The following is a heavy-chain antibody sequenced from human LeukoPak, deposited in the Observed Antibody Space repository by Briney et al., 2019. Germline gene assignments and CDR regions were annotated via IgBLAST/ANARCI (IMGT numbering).Heavy chain of an antibody. Sequence: SETLSLTCTVSGGSISSSSYYWGWIRQPPGKGLEWIGNIYYSGSTYYNPSLKSRVTISVDTSKNQFSLKLSSVTAADTAVYYCARVVVAATLDYWGQGTLVTVPS. V-gene: IGHV4-39*07. CDR2: IYYSGST. J-gene: IGHJ4*02. CDR1: GGSISSSSYY. CDR3: ARVVVAATLDY. D-gene: IGHD2-15*01.